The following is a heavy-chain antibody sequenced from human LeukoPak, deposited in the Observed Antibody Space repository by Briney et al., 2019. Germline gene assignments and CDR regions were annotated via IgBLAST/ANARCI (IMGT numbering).Heavy chain of an antibody. CDR3: GRDLSTSATWELDH. J-gene: IGHJ4*02. CDR2: INPNTGAT. V-gene: IGHV1-2*02. CDR1: GYTSTGYL. D-gene: IGHD6-25*01. Sequence: GASVKVSCKASGYTSTGYLIHWVRQAPGQGLEYMGWINPNTGATEYALKFRGRVTMTRDTSTSTASMELSRLRSDDTAVYFCGRDLSTSATWELDHWGQGTLVTVSS.